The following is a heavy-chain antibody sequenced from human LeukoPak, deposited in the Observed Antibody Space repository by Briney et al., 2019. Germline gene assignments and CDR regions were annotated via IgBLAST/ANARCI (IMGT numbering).Heavy chain of an antibody. V-gene: IGHV3-48*03. J-gene: IGHJ6*03. D-gene: IGHD2-15*01. Sequence: GGSLRLSCAASGFTFSSYAMSWVRQAPGKGLEWISYIYSSDNTIYYADSVKGRFTISRDNAKNSLYLQMNSLRAEDTAVYYCARYCSGGTCYSRKDSYYYHYMDVWGKGTTVTISS. CDR2: IYSSDNTI. CDR3: ARYCSGGTCYSRKDSYYYHYMDV. CDR1: GFTFSSYA.